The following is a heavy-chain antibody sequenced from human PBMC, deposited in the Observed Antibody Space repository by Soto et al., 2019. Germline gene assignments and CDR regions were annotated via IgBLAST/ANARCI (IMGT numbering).Heavy chain of an antibody. D-gene: IGHD3-3*01. Sequence: PVGSLRLSCAASGFTFSSYAMHWFRQAPVNGLEWVAVISYDGSNKYYADSVKGRFTISRDNSKNTLYLQMNSLRAEDTAVYYCARARDFWSGYYPRYYYYYGMDVWGQGTTVTVSS. CDR3: ARARDFWSGYYPRYYYYYGMDV. CDR1: GFTFSSYA. CDR2: ISYDGSNK. J-gene: IGHJ6*02. V-gene: IGHV3-30-3*01.